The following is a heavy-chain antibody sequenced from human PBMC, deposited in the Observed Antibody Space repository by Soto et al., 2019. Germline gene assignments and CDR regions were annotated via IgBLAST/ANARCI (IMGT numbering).Heavy chain of an antibody. CDR1: GFTFSSYA. Sequence: VGSLRLSCAASGFTFSSYAMHWVRQAPGKGLEWVAIISYDGANKYYADSVKGRFTISRDNSKNTLSLQMNSLRAEDAAVYYCARERTTLYYYYGMDVWGQGTTVTVSS. D-gene: IGHD4-4*01. J-gene: IGHJ6*02. CDR2: ISYDGANK. V-gene: IGHV3-30-3*01. CDR3: ARERTTLYYYYGMDV.